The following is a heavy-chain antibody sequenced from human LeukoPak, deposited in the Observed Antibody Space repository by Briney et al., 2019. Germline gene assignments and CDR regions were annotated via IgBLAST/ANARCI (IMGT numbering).Heavy chain of an antibody. D-gene: IGHD6-19*01. V-gene: IGHV3-33*01. CDR3: ARGAVAGTGYYDY. Sequence: GGSLRLSCAASGFTFSNYGMHWARQAPGKGLEWVAIIWSDGSNKYYADSVRGRFTISRDNSKNTLYLQMNSLRAEDTAVYYSARGAVAGTGYYDYWGQGTLVTVSS. CDR2: IWSDGSNK. CDR1: GFTFSNYG. J-gene: IGHJ4*02.